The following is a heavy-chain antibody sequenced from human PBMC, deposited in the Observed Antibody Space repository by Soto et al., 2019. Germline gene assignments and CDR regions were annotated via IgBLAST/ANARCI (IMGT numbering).Heavy chain of an antibody. CDR1: GGTFSSYA. D-gene: IGHD5-12*01. V-gene: IGHV1-69*01. Sequence: QVQLVQSGAEVKKPGSSVKVSCKASGGTFSSYAISWVRQAPGQGLEWMGGIIPIFGTANYAQKFQGRVKITADESTRTAYMELSSQRSEDTAVYYCARVLGMATIADGMDVWGQGTTVTVSS. J-gene: IGHJ6*02. CDR2: IIPIFGTA. CDR3: ARVLGMATIADGMDV.